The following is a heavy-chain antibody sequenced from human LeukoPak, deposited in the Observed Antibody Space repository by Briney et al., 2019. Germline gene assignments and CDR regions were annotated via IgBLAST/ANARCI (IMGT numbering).Heavy chain of an antibody. D-gene: IGHD1-26*01. V-gene: IGHV3-30*04. CDR3: ARDRHSGNYWGAPGSYFDY. CDR1: GFTFSTYA. CDR2: ISSDGSNK. J-gene: IGHJ4*02. Sequence: PGGSLRLSCAASGFTFSTYAMYWVRQAPGKGLEWVAVISSDGSNKHYADSVKGRFTISRDNPKNTLYLQMNSLRVEDTAVYYCARDRHSGNYWGAPGSYFDYWGQGTLVTVSS.